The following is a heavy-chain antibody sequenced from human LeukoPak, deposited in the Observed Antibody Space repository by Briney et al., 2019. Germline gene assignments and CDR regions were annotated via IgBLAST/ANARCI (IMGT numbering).Heavy chain of an antibody. J-gene: IGHJ3*02. D-gene: IGHD3-22*01. CDR1: GGSFSGYY. CDR3: ASRITMIVEDAFDI. Sequence: SETLSLTCAVYGGSFSGYYWSWIRQPPGKGLEWIGSIYYSGSTYYNPSLKSRVTISVDTSKNQFSLKLSSVTAADTAVYYCASRITMIVEDAFDIWGQGTMVTVSS. V-gene: IGHV4-34*01. CDR2: IYYSGST.